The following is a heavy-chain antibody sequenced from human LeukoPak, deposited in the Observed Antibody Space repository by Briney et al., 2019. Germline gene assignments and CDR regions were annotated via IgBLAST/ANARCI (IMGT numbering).Heavy chain of an antibody. CDR1: GFTFTTYG. CDR2: IWYDGSNK. V-gene: IGHV3-33*01. J-gene: IGHJ4*02. D-gene: IGHD4-23*01. Sequence: GGSLRLSCATSGFTFTTYGMHWVRQAPGKGLEWVAVIWYDGSNKYYADSVKGRFTISRDNSKNTLYLQMNSLTAEDAAVYYCARPRGVTTVVTGFDYWGQGTLVTVSS. CDR3: ARPRGVTTVVTGFDY.